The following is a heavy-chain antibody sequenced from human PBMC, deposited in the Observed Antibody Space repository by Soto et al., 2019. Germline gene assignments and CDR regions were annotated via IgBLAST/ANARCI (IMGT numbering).Heavy chain of an antibody. CDR3: AREHSSSWYSDY. CDR1: GFTFGSYS. V-gene: IGHV3-64*01. Sequence: EVQLVESGGGLVQPGGSLRLSCAASGFTFGSYSMHWVRQAPGKGLEYVSAISTNGGSTYYANSVKGRFTISRDNSKNTLYLQMGSLRAEDMAVYYCAREHSSSWYSDYWGQGTLVTVSS. CDR2: ISTNGGST. D-gene: IGHD6-13*01. J-gene: IGHJ4*02.